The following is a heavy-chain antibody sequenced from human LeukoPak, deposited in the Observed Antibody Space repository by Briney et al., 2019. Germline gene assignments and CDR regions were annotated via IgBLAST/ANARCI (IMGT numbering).Heavy chain of an antibody. J-gene: IGHJ4*02. Sequence: PGGCLRLSGAASGFTFSSYWMNWVRQAPGKGLEWVANINPDGGETYYVHSVKGRFTISRDNAKSSLYLQMNSLRAEDTAVYYCARDCNLGQGTLVTVSS. V-gene: IGHV3-7*01. CDR3: ARDCN. CDR1: GFTFSSYW. CDR2: INPDGGET.